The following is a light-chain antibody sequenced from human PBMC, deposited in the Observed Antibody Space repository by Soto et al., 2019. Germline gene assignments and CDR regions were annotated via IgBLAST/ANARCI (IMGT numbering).Light chain of an antibody. V-gene: IGLV2-14*01. CDR3: SANTARSTLV. CDR2: EVR. J-gene: IGLJ3*02. Sequence: QSALTQPASVSGSAGQSITISCSGTMRDVGAYNLVSWYQQHPGTAPKLIIYEVRNRPSGISSRFSGSRSGNTASLTISGLQSEAERDYYCSANTARSTLVFGGGTKVTVL. CDR1: MRDVGAYNL.